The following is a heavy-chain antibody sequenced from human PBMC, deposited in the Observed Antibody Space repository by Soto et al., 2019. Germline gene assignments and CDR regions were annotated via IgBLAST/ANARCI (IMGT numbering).Heavy chain of an antibody. D-gene: IGHD3-22*01. CDR2: IYPGDSDT. CDR1: GYSFTSYW. Sequence: LGESLKISCKGSGYSFTSYWIGWVRQMPGKGLEWMGIIYPGDSDTRYSPSFQGQVTISADKSISTAYLQWSSLKASDTAMYYCARDFYYYDSSGYYCPHYWGQGTLVTVSS. CDR3: ARDFYYYDSSGYYCPHY. J-gene: IGHJ4*02. V-gene: IGHV5-51*01.